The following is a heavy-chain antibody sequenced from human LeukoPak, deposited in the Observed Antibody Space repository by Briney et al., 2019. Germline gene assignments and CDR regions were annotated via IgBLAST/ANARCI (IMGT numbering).Heavy chain of an antibody. V-gene: IGHV3-53*01. Sequence: GGSLRLSCAASGLTVSGSYMSWVRHAPGRGLECVSDIYRDGSTYYADSVKGRFTISRDNSRNTVYLEMNNLSAEDTAVYYCATRPGMGINYFDLWGRGTLVTVSS. CDR2: IYRDGST. D-gene: IGHD1-1*01. J-gene: IGHJ2*01. CDR1: GLTVSGSY. CDR3: ATRPGMGINYFDL.